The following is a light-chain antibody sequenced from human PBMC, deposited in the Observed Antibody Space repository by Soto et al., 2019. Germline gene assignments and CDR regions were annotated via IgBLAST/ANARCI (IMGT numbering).Light chain of an antibody. CDR1: SSDIGGYNF. V-gene: IGLV2-14*01. J-gene: IGLJ2*01. CDR3: ASYTTSSALV. Sequence: QSALTQPASVSGSPGQSITISCTGTSSDIGGYNFVSWYHQHPGKAPKLLIYAVTNRPSGIPDRFSGSKSGNTASLTISGPQAEDGSYYYCASYTTSSALVFGGGTQLTVL. CDR2: AVT.